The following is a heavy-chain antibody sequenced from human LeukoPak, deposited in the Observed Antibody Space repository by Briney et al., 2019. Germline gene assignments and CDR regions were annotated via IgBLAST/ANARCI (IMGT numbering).Heavy chain of an antibody. CDR3: ARDLYSKPAVIDY. CDR2: IIPIFGTA. J-gene: IGHJ4*02. D-gene: IGHD5-18*01. CDR1: GGTFSSYA. Sequence: ASVKVSCKASGGTFSSYAISWVRQAPGQGLEWMGGIIPIFGTANYAQKFQGRVTITADESTSTAYMELSSLRSEDTAVYYCARDLYSKPAVIDYWGQGTLVTVSS. V-gene: IGHV1-69*13.